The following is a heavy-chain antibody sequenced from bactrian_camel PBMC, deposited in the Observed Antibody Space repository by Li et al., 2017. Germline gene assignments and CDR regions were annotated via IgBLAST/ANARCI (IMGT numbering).Heavy chain of an antibody. Sequence: QLVESGGGSVQPGRSLRLSCAAGRYTYKRNCMGWFRQRPGKDREALAALWIGGAQTTYADSVKGRFTITRDKARDLVYLQMNGLQPEDTAMYYCAAKETSFYRDYDCRGTDFALFGQGTQVTVS. CDR1: RYTYKRNC. J-gene: IGHJ4*01. D-gene: IGHD4*01. V-gene: IGHV3S1*01. CDR2: LWIGGAQT.